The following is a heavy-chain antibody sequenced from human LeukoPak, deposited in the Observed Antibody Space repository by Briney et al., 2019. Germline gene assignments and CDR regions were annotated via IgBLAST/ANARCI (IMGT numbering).Heavy chain of an antibody. D-gene: IGHD1-26*01. CDR1: GFTFSSYS. J-gene: IGHJ4*02. CDR3: ASLVGATNFDY. CDR2: ISSSSSTI. Sequence: PGGSLRLSCAASGFTFSSYSMNWVRQAPGKGLEWVSYISSSSSTIYYADSVKGRFTISRDNAKNSLYLQMNSLRAEDTAVYYCASLVGATNFDYWGQGTLVTVSS. V-gene: IGHV3-48*04.